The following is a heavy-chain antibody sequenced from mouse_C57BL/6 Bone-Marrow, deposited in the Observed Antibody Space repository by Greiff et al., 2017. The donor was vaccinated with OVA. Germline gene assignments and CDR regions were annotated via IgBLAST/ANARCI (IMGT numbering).Heavy chain of an antibody. Sequence: EVQLQQSGTVLARPGASVKMSCKTSGYTFTSYWMHWVKQRPGQGLEWIGAIYPGNSDTSYNQKFKGKATLTVDTSSSTAYMQLSSLTSEDSAVYYCAREGTGTRYFDVWGTGTTVTVSS. J-gene: IGHJ1*03. D-gene: IGHD4-1*01. CDR3: AREGTGTRYFDV. V-gene: IGHV1-5*01. CDR2: IYPGNSDT. CDR1: GYTFTSYW.